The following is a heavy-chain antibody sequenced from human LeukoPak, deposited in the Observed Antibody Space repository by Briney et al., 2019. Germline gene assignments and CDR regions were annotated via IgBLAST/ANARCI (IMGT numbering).Heavy chain of an antibody. J-gene: IGHJ6*02. CDR2: IYHSGST. CDR3: ARSDVPRSYYYYGMDV. CDR1: GGSVSDYY. V-gene: IGHV4-59*02. Sequence: SETLSLTCTVSGGSVSDYYWSWIRQPPGKGLEWIAYIYHSGSTNYNPSLKSRVTISVDTSKNQFSLKLSSVTAADTAVYYCARSDVPRSYYYYGMDVWGQGTTVTVSS. D-gene: IGHD6-6*01.